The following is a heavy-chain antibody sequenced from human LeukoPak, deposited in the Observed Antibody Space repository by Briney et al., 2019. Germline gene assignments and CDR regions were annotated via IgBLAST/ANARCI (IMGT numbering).Heavy chain of an antibody. CDR1: GFTFSTYA. CDR2: ISSSISTI. V-gene: IGHV3-48*01. Sequence: GGSLRLSCAASGFTFSTYAMSWVRQAPGKGLEWVSYISSSISTIYYADSVKGRFTISRDNAKNSLYLQMNSLRAEDTAVYYCAREPRRGYTAMYRGHYYYYYMDVWGKGTTVTVSS. D-gene: IGHD5-18*01. CDR3: AREPRRGYTAMYRGHYYYYYMDV. J-gene: IGHJ6*03.